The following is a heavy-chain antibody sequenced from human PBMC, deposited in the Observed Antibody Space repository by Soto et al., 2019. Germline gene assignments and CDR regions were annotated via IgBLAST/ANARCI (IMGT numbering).Heavy chain of an antibody. D-gene: IGHD6-19*01. J-gene: IGHJ4*02. CDR2: IYYSGST. V-gene: IGHV4-39*01. CDR3: ARHARGAVAVFDY. CDR1: GGSISSSSYY. Sequence: LQLQESGPGLVKPSETLSLTCTVSGGSISSSSYYWGWIRQPPGKGLEWIGSIYYSGSTYYNPTLNSRVTISVATSKNQFSLKLSSVTASDTAVYYCARHARGAVAVFDYWGKGTLVTVSS.